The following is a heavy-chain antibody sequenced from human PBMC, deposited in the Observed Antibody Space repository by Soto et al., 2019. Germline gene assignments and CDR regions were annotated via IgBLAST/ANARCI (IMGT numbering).Heavy chain of an antibody. CDR2: IYYSGST. CDR1: GGSISSYY. J-gene: IGHJ5*02. V-gene: IGHV4-59*08. D-gene: IGHD6-19*01. Sequence: SETLSLTRTVSGGSISSYYWSWIRQPPGKGLEWIGYIYYSGSTNYNPSLKSRVTISVDTSKNQFSLKLSSVTAADTVVYYCARPAVAGNLWWFDPWGQGTLVTVS. CDR3: ARPAVAGNLWWFDP.